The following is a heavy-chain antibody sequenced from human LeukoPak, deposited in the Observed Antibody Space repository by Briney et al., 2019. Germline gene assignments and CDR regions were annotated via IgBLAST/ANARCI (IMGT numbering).Heavy chain of an antibody. CDR2: INHSGST. D-gene: IGHD3-16*02. Sequence: PSEALSLTCAVYGGSFSGYYWSWIRQPPGKGLEWIGEINHSGSTNYNPSLKSRVTISVDTSKNQFSLKLGSVTAADTAVYYCARGFPPYDYVWGSYRLYYFDYWGQGTLVTVSS. V-gene: IGHV4-34*01. CDR3: ARGFPPYDYVWGSYRLYYFDY. CDR1: GGSFSGYY. J-gene: IGHJ4*02.